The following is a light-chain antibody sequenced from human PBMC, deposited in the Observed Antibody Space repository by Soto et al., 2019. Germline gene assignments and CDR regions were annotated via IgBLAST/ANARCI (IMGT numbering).Light chain of an antibody. CDR3: QQTYSTPIP. J-gene: IGKJ5*01. Sequence: DIQMTQSPSSLSASVGDRVTIRCRASQTVRTYLNWYQQKPGKAPILLIYAASILPSAVPPRFTGAGSETDFTLTISSLQPEDFGTYYCQQTYSTPIPFGQGTRLE. CDR1: QTVRTY. V-gene: IGKV1-39*01. CDR2: AAS.